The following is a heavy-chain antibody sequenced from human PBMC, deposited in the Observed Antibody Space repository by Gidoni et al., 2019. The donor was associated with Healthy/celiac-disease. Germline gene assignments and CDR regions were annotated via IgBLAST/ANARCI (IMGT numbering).Heavy chain of an antibody. CDR2: IYYSGST. CDR1: GGSISSSSYY. J-gene: IGHJ3*02. D-gene: IGHD6-13*01. CDR3: ARLLPGIAASRDAFDI. Sequence: QLQLQESGPGLVKPSETLSLTCTVSGGSISSSSYYWGWIRQPPGKGLEWIGSIYYSGSTYYNPSLKSRVTISVDTSKTQFSLKLSSVTAADTAVYYCARLLPGIAASRDAFDIWGQGTMVTVSS. V-gene: IGHV4-39*01.